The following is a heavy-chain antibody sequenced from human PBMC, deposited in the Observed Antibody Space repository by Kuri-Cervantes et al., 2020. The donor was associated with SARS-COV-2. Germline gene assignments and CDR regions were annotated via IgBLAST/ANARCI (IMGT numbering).Heavy chain of an antibody. CDR3: ARDGALRWSYYFDY. J-gene: IGHJ4*02. D-gene: IGHD4-23*01. V-gene: IGHV3-9*01. CDR1: GFTFDDYA. Sequence: LSLTCAASGFTFDDYAMHWVRQAPGKGLEWVSGISWNSGSIGYADSVEGRFTISRDNAKNPLYLQVNSLRAEDTAVYYCARDGALRWSYYFDYWGQGTLVTVSS. CDR2: ISWNSGSI.